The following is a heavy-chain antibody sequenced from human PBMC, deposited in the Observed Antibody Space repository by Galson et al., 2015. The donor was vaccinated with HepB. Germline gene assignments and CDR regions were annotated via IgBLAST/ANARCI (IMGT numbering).Heavy chain of an antibody. D-gene: IGHD3-16*01. CDR3: AREGEFVGAPFDP. CDR2: PYSGGST. V-gene: IGHV3-53*01. J-gene: IGHJ5*02. Sequence: SLRLSCAASGFSISNNYMSWVRQAPRKGLEWVSLPYSGGSTSYADSVKGRFTISRDDSKNPLYLQMNSLRAEDTAVYFCAREGEFVGAPFDPWGQGTLVTVSS. CDR1: GFSISNNY.